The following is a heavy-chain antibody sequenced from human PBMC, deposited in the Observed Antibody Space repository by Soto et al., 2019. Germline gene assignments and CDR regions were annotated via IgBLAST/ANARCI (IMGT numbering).Heavy chain of an antibody. D-gene: IGHD3-3*01. Sequence: SETLSLTCAVYGGSFSGYYWSWIRQPPGKGLEWIGEINHSGSTNYNPSLKSRVTISVDTSRNQFSLKLSSVTAADTAVYYCARGSTIFGVVIMYGMDVWGQGTTVTVSS. CDR2: INHSGST. CDR3: ARGSTIFGVVIMYGMDV. CDR1: GGSFSGYY. J-gene: IGHJ6*02. V-gene: IGHV4-34*01.